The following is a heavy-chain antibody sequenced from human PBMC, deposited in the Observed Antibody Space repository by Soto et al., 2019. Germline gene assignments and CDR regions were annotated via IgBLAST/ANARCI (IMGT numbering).Heavy chain of an antibody. J-gene: IGHJ4*02. CDR3: ARVGSSGWYVDY. D-gene: IGHD6-19*01. Sequence: QVQLVESGGGLVKPGGSLRLSCAASGFTFSDYYMSWIRQAPGRGLEWISYISSSDSTIHYADSVKGRFTISRDNAKNSLYLQINSLRAADTAVYYCARVGSSGWYVDYWGQGTLVTVSS. CDR1: GFTFSDYY. V-gene: IGHV3-11*01. CDR2: ISSSDSTI.